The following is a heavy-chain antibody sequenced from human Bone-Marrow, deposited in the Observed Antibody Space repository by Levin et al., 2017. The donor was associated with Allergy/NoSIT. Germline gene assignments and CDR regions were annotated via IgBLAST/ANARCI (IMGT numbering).Heavy chain of an antibody. Sequence: GSLRLSCAASGFTFSSYAMSWVRQAPGKGLEWVSAISGSGGSTYYADSVKGRFTISRVNSKNTLYLQMNSLRAEDTAVYYCAKDYYYDSSGYYYNPHYWGQGTLVTVSS. V-gene: IGHV3-23*01. CDR2: ISGSGGST. CDR1: GFTFSSYA. CDR3: AKDYYYDSSGYYYNPHY. J-gene: IGHJ4*02. D-gene: IGHD3-22*01.